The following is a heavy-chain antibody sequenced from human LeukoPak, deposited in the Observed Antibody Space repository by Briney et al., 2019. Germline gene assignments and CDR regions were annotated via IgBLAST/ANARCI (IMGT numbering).Heavy chain of an antibody. D-gene: IGHD3-3*01. Sequence: AGGSLRLSCAASRFTFNNYGMHWVRQAPGKGLEWVAYIWYDGTNKYYADSVKGRFTISRDNSKNTLYLQMNSLRAEDTAVYYCAKDSGIFGVATSNWFDPWGQGTLVTVSS. CDR2: IWYDGTNK. CDR1: RFTFNNYG. V-gene: IGHV3-30*02. CDR3: AKDSGIFGVATSNWFDP. J-gene: IGHJ5*02.